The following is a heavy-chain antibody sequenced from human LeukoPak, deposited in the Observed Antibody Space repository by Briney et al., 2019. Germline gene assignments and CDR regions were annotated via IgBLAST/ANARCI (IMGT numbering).Heavy chain of an antibody. Sequence: PSETPSLTCTVSGGSISSYYWNWIRQPAGKGLEWIGRIYTSGSTNYNPSLKSRVTMSVDTSKSQFSLKLTSVTAADTAVYYCARGLGSSTSWDYWGQGTLVTVSS. V-gene: IGHV4-4*07. CDR1: GGSISSYY. CDR2: IYTSGST. CDR3: ARGLGSSTSWDY. D-gene: IGHD2-2*01. J-gene: IGHJ4*02.